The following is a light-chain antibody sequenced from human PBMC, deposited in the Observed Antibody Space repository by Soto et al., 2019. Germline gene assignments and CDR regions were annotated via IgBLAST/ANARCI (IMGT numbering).Light chain of an antibody. CDR3: QQYGSSGT. V-gene: IGKV3-20*01. CDR2: GAS. Sequence: ETVMTQSPATLSVSPGERATLSCRASQSVSSNLAWYQQKPGQAPRLVIYGASNRATGIPDRFSGSGSGTDFTLTISRLEPEDFAVYYCQQYGSSGTFGQGTKVDIK. CDR1: QSVSSN. J-gene: IGKJ1*01.